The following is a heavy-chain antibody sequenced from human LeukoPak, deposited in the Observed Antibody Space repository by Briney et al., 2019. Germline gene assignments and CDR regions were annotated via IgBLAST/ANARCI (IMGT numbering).Heavy chain of an antibody. CDR1: GYTFTGYY. J-gene: IGHJ4*02. V-gene: IGHV1-2*02. CDR3: ARETPGCSSTSCYFDY. CDR2: INPNSGGT. Sequence: ASVKVSCKASGYTFTGYYMHWARQAPGQGLEWMGWINPNSGGTNYAQKFQGRVTMTRDTSISTAYMELSRLRSDDTAVYYCARETPGCSSTSCYFDYWGQGTLVTVSS. D-gene: IGHD2-2*01.